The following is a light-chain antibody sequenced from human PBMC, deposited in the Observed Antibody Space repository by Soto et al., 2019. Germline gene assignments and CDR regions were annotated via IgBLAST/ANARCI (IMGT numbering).Light chain of an antibody. CDR3: QVWDTSSDHLV. Sequence: SYELTQPPSVSVVPGQTARITCGGDNIGSKSVHWYQQNPGQAPVLVVYDDSDRPSGIPERFSGSNSGNTATLTISRVDAGDEADYLCQVWDTSSDHLVFGGGTKLTVL. J-gene: IGLJ2*01. V-gene: IGLV3-21*02. CDR1: NIGSKS. CDR2: DDS.